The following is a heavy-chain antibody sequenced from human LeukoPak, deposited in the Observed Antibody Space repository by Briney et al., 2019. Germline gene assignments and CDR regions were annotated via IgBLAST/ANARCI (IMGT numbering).Heavy chain of an antibody. J-gene: IGHJ4*02. CDR3: ARGAYYDSSGYEY. V-gene: IGHV3-48*03. CDR2: ISTTGSGI. Sequence: PGGSLRLSCVASRFSFSTSEMSWVRQAPGEGLEWLSYISTTGSGIIYADSVKGRFTTSRDNAKNSLFLQMNSLRAEDTAVYYCARGAYYDSSGYEYWGQGTLVTVSS. D-gene: IGHD3-22*01. CDR1: RFSFSTSE.